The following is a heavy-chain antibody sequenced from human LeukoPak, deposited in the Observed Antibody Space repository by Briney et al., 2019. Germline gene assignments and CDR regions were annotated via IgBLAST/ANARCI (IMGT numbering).Heavy chain of an antibody. V-gene: IGHV4-34*01. D-gene: IGHD2-2*01. CDR3: ARGDCSSTSCHHFDY. J-gene: IGHJ4*02. CDR2: INHSGST. CDR1: GGSFSGYY. Sequence: SETLSLTCAVYGGSFSGYYWSWIRQPPGKGLEWIGEINHSGSTNYNPSLKSRVTISVDTSKNQFSLKLSSVTAADTAVYYCARGDCSSTSCHHFDYWGQGTLVTVSS.